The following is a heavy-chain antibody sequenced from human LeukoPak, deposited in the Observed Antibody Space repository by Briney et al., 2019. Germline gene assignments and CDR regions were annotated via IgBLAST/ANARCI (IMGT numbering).Heavy chain of an antibody. Sequence: GGSLRLSCAASGFTFSSYWMSWVRQAPGKGLEWVANIKQDGSEKYYVDSVKGRFTISRDNAKNSLYLQMNSLRAEDTAVYYCARGYRSGWYAGYNWFDPWGQGTLVTVSS. D-gene: IGHD6-19*01. CDR3: ARGYRSGWYAGYNWFDP. CDR2: IKQDGSEK. CDR1: GFTFSSYW. V-gene: IGHV3-7*01. J-gene: IGHJ5*02.